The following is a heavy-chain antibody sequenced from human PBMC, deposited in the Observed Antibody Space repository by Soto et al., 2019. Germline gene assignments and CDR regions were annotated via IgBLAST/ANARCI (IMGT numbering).Heavy chain of an antibody. CDR3: ARRPVGAYYYYGMDV. V-gene: IGHV5-51*01. D-gene: IGHD3-16*01. CDR2: TYPGHSDT. Sequence: GESLKISCKGSGYTFSTYWIAWVRQLPGKGLQWMGITYPGHSDTRYSPSFRGQVTISADESVNTAYLQWSSLKASDTAIYYCARRPVGAYYYYGMDVWGQGTTVTVSS. J-gene: IGHJ6*02. CDR1: GYTFSTYW.